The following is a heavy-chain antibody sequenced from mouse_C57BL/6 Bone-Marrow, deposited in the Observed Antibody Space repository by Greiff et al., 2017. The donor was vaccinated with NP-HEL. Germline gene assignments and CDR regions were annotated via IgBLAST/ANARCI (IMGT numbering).Heavy chain of an antibody. CDR2: IHPNSGST. D-gene: IGHD3-2*02. Sequence: QVQLQQPGAELVKPGASVKLSCKASGYTFTSYWMPWVKQRPGQGLEWIGMIHPNSGSTDYIETFKSQSTLTVDKSSNTAYMQLSSLTSEDSAVYYCERMEGERLRQRTGFAYWGQGTLVTVSA. CDR1: GYTFTSYW. CDR3: ERMEGERLRQRTGFAY. J-gene: IGHJ3*01. V-gene: IGHV1-64*01.